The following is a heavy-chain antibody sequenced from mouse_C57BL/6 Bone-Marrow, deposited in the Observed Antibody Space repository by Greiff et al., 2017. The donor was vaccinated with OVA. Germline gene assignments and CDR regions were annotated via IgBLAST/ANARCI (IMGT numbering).Heavy chain of an antibody. CDR2: INYDGSST. J-gene: IGHJ1*03. CDR3: ARGGWDWYFDV. V-gene: IGHV5-16*01. Sequence: DVTLVESEGGLVQPGSSMKLSCTASGFTFSDYYMAWVRQVPEKGLEWVANINYDGSSTYYLDSLKSRFIISRDNAKNILYLQMSSLKSEDTATYYCARGGWDWYFDVWGTGTTVTVSS. D-gene: IGHD3-3*01. CDR1: GFTFSDYY.